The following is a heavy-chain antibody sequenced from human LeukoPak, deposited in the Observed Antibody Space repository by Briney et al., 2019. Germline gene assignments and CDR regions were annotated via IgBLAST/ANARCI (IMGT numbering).Heavy chain of an antibody. CDR1: GFTFSTYA. D-gene: IGHD6-6*01. V-gene: IGHV3-21*01. CDR3: ARARPSSGMYFDY. Sequence: GGSLRLSCEASGFTFSTYAMSWVRQAPGKGLEWVSSISSSSTYIYYADSVKGRFTISRDNAKNSLYLQMNSLRVEDTAVYYCARARPSSGMYFDYWGQGTLVTVSS. J-gene: IGHJ4*02. CDR2: ISSSSTYI.